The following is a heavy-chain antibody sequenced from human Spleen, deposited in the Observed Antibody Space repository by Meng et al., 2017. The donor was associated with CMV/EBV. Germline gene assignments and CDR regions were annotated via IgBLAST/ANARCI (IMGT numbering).Heavy chain of an antibody. D-gene: IGHD3-16*01. Sequence: FTGYYRHWVRQAPGQGLEWMGWINANSGGANYAQNFHGRVTMTRDTSISTAYVELSSLRFDDTAVYYCARDFTSIMVTFGGVNPPDYWGQGTLVTVSS. CDR2: INANSGGA. J-gene: IGHJ4*02. V-gene: IGHV1-2*02. CDR3: ARDFTSIMVTFGGVNPPDY. CDR1: FTGYY.